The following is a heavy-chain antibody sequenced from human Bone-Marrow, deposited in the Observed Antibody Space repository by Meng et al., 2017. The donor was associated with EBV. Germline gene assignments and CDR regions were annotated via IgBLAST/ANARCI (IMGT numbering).Heavy chain of an antibody. V-gene: IGHV2-5*02. Sequence: VKESVPPLEKPQQPLTLTCPFPGFSFTTRGVGVGVTRQPPGKALEWLALIYWDDGEAYNPSLKTGLTITKDTSKEQVVLTMTNVDPVDTATYYCVYSTVRKILRRHFFDSWGQGTLVTVSS. CDR3: VYSTVRKILRRHFFDS. CDR1: GFSFTTRGVG. CDR2: IYWDDGE. J-gene: IGHJ5*01. D-gene: IGHD2/OR15-2a*01.